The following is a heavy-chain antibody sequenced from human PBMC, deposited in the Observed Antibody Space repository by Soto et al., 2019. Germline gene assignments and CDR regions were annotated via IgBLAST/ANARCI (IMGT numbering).Heavy chain of an antibody. CDR1: GYSFTSYW. CDR3: ARGSVGYSYGYNWFDP. V-gene: IGHV5-51*01. CDR2: IYPGDSDT. J-gene: IGHJ5*02. Sequence: GESLKISCKGSGYSFTSYWIGWVRQMPGKGLEWMGIIYPGDSDTRYSPSFQGQVTISADKSISTAYLQWSSLKASDTAMYYCARGSVGYSYGYNWFDPWGQGTLVTVSS. D-gene: IGHD5-18*01.